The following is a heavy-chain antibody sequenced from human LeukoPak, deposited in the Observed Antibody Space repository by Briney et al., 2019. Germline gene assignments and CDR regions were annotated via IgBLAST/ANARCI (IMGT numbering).Heavy chain of an antibody. CDR1: GFTFSSYW. CDR2: INSDGSST. V-gene: IGHV3-74*01. J-gene: IGHJ4*02. Sequence: GGSLRLSCAASGFTFSSYWMHWVRQAPGKGLVWVSRINSDGSSTSYADSVKGRFTISRDNSKNTLYLQMNSLRAEDTAVYYCAKDFTYYDFWSGYYSFDYWGQGTLVTVSS. D-gene: IGHD3-3*01. CDR3: AKDFTYYDFWSGYYSFDY.